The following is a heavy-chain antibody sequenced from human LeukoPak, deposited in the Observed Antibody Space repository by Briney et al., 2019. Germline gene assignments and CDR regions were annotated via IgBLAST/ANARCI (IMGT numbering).Heavy chain of an antibody. CDR1: GGSISSYY. D-gene: IGHD6-19*01. J-gene: IGHJ4*02. Sequence: SETLSLTCTVSGGSISSYYWSWIRQPPGKGLEWIGYIYYSGSTKYNASLKSRVTISVDTSNNQFSLKLRSVTAADTAVYYCARSYSSGPFDLWGQGTLVTVSS. CDR2: IYYSGST. CDR3: ARSYSSGPFDL. V-gene: IGHV4-59*01.